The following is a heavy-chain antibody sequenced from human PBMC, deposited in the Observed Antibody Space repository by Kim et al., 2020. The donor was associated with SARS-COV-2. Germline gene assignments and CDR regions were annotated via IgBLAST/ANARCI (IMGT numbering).Heavy chain of an antibody. J-gene: IGHJ4*02. Sequence: YADYLQGRFTIARDNAKNSLYLKMNSLGAEDTAVYYCARIVRRTNYGGNSWGQGTLVTVSS. V-gene: IGHV3-11*04. D-gene: IGHD4-17*01. CDR3: ARIVRRTNYGGNS.